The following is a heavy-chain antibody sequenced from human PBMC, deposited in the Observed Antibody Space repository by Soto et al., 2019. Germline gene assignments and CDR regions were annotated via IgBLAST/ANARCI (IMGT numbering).Heavy chain of an antibody. CDR3: ARDGRVGVVIGWFDP. Sequence: VQLLESGGGLVQPGGSLRLSCAASGFTFTTYAMCWVRQAPGKGLEWVAVIWYDGSNKYYADSVKGRFTISRDNSKNTLYLQMNSLRAEDTAVYYCARDGRVGVVIGWFDPWGQGTLVTVSS. V-gene: IGHV3-33*08. CDR2: IWYDGSNK. D-gene: IGHD3-3*01. CDR1: GFTFTTYA. J-gene: IGHJ5*02.